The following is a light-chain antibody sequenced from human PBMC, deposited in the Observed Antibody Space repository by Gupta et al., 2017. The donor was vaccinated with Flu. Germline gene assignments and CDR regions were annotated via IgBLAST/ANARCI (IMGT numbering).Light chain of an antibody. CDR3: LQALQSPRT. J-gene: IGKJ3*01. Sequence: DIVMTQSPLSLPVTPGEPASISCRSSQSLLHSNGYNYLDWYLQKPGQSPQLLIYLGSNRASGVPDRFIGGGSGTDFTLTISRVEAEDFGVYSCLQALQSPRTFGPGTKVDIK. CDR2: LGS. V-gene: IGKV2-28*01. CDR1: QSLLHSNGYNY.